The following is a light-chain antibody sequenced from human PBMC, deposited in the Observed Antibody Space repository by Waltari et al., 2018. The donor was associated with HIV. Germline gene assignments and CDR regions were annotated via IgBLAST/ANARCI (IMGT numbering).Light chain of an antibody. CDR1: SSDFGSYTL. CDR2: EVS. Sequence: QSALTQPASVSGSPGQSMTISCTGTSSDFGSYTLVSWYQQHPGKAPKLMIYEVSKRPSGVSNRFSGSKSGNTASLTISGLQAEDEADYYCCSYAGTSTVVFGGGTKLTVL. V-gene: IGLV2-23*02. CDR3: CSYAGTSTVV. J-gene: IGLJ2*01.